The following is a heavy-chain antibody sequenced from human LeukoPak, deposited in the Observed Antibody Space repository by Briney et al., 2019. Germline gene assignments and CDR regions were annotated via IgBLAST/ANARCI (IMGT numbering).Heavy chain of an antibody. J-gene: IGHJ4*02. Sequence: PSETLSLTCTVSGGSISSSSYYWGWIRQPPGKGLEWIGSIYYSGSTYYNPSLKSRVTISVDTSKNQFSLKLSSVTAADTAVYYCARVEYSSSYYFDYWGQGTLVTVSS. CDR3: ARVEYSSSYYFDY. D-gene: IGHD6-6*01. CDR2: IYYSGST. CDR1: GGSISSSSYY. V-gene: IGHV4-39*07.